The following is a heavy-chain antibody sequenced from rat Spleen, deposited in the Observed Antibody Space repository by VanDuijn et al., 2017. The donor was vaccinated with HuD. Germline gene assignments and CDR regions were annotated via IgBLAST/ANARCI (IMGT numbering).Heavy chain of an antibody. V-gene: IGHV5-7*01. CDR2: ISYDGSST. Sequence: EVQLVESGGGLVQPGRSLKLSCAASGFTFSDYNMAWVRQAPKKGLEWVATISYDGSSTYYRDSVKGRFTISRDNAKSTLYLQMDSLRSEDTATYYCARASYYFDYWGQGVMVTVSS. D-gene: IGHD4-1*01. CDR3: ARASYYFDY. CDR1: GFTFSDYN. J-gene: IGHJ2*01.